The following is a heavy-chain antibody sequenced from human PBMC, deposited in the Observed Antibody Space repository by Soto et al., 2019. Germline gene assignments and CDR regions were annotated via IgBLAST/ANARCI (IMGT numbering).Heavy chain of an antibody. CDR2: IYYSGST. J-gene: IGHJ4*02. V-gene: IGHV4-39*01. CDR1: GGSISSSSYY. D-gene: IGHD4-17*01. Sequence: QLQLQESGPGLVKPSETLSLTCTVSGGSISSSSYYWGWIRQPPGKGLEWIGSIYYSGSTYYNPSLKSRVTISVDTSKNQFSLKLSSVTAADTAVYYCARYMTTVTTPPFDYWGQGTLVTVSS. CDR3: ARYMTTVTTPPFDY.